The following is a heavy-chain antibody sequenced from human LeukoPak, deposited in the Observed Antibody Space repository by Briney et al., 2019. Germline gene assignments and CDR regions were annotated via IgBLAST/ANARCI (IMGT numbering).Heavy chain of an antibody. J-gene: IGHJ1*01. V-gene: IGHV3-48*04. D-gene: IGHD3/OR15-3a*01. CDR3: ARDEGLPAEFFQH. CDR1: GFTFSSYS. Sequence: GGSLRLSCAASGFTFSSYSMNWVRQAPGKGLEWVSYISSSSSTIYYADSVKGRFTVSRDNAKNLLYLQLNRLRAEDTAVYYCARDEGLPAEFFQHWGQGTLVTVSS. CDR2: ISSSSSTI.